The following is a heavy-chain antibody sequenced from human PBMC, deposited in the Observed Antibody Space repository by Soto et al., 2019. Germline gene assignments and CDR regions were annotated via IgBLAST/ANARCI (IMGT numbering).Heavy chain of an antibody. V-gene: IGHV4-30-4*01. CDR1: GGSLSSGDYY. J-gene: IGHJ4*02. CDR3: ASRHSSPDFDY. D-gene: IGHD6-13*01. Sequence: QVQLQESGPGLVKPSQTLSLTCTVSGGSLSSGDYYWSWIRQPPGKGLEWIGNIYYSGSTSHNPSLKSRVTISVDTSKTQFSLKLSSVTAADTAVYYCASRHSSPDFDYWGQGTLVTVSS. CDR2: IYYSGST.